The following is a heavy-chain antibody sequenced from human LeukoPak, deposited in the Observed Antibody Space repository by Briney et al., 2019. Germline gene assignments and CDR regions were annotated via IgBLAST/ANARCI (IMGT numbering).Heavy chain of an antibody. J-gene: IGHJ4*02. Sequence: SETLSLTCTVSGDSISNYYWSWIRQSPGKELEWIGYMYNRGSTIYNPSHKSRVTISTDTSKNQFSLRLTSVTAADTAVYYCARAEKAVTGTLDSWGQGTLITVSS. CDR2: MYNRGST. CDR1: GDSISNYY. D-gene: IGHD6-19*01. V-gene: IGHV4-59*01. CDR3: ARAEKAVTGTLDS.